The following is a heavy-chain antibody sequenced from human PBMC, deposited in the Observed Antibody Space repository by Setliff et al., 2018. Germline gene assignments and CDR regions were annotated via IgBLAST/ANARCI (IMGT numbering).Heavy chain of an antibody. D-gene: IGHD6-19*01. J-gene: IGHJ3*02. CDR2: INHDGSAK. CDR3: IRDTSGRDAFDI. Sequence: PGGSLRLSCTVSGFTFSNYWMSWVRQAPGKGLEWVANINHDGSAKYYADSVKGRFTISRDNVKNSVFLQMSSLRAEDTAVYYCIRDTSGRDAFDIWGQGTMVTVSS. V-gene: IGHV3-7*03. CDR1: GFTFSNYW.